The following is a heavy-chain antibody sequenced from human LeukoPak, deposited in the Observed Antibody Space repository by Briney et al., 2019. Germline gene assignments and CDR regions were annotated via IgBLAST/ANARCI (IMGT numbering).Heavy chain of an antibody. CDR3: ARKRWLPAAFDP. CDR2: INPNSGGT. J-gene: IGHJ5*02. Sequence: VKVSCKASGYTFTGYYMHWVRQAPGQGLEWMGWINPNSGGTNYAQKFQGRVTMTRDTSICTAYMELSRLRSDDTAVYYCARKRWLPAAFDPWGQGTLVTVSS. CDR1: GYTFTGYY. D-gene: IGHD5-24*01. V-gene: IGHV1-2*02.